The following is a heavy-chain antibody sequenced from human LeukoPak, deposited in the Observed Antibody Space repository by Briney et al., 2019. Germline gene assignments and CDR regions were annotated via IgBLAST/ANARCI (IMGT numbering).Heavy chain of an antibody. V-gene: IGHV1-2*02. CDR1: GYTFTSYG. D-gene: IGHD5-12*01. Sequence: GASVKVSCKASGYTFTSYGISWVRQAPGQGLEWMGWINPNSGGTNYAQKFQGRVTMTRDTSISTAYMELSRLRSDDTAVYYCARTGYSGYDPAIDYWGQGTLVTVSS. J-gene: IGHJ4*02. CDR2: INPNSGGT. CDR3: ARTGYSGYDPAIDY.